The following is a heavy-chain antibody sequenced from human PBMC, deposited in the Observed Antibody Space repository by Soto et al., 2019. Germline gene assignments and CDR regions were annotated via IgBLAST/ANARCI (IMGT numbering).Heavy chain of an antibody. Sequence: ASVKVSCKTSGYTFTSYGIGWVRQAPGQGLEWMGWISAYPGDTNYAQKFQGGATMTTDKSTSTAYMELRSLRSDDTAVYYCARNRAGASSGFWGQGTLVTVSS. CDR2: ISAYPGDT. D-gene: IGHD6-13*01. V-gene: IGHV1-18*01. J-gene: IGHJ4*02. CDR3: ARNRAGASSGF. CDR1: GYTFTSYG.